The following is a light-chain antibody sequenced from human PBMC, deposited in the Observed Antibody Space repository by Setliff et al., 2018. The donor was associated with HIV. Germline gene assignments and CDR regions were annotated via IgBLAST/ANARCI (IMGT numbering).Light chain of an antibody. CDR3: SSYTSSSTYV. J-gene: IGLJ1*01. V-gene: IGLV2-14*03. CDR2: DVS. CDR1: SSDVGTYNY. Sequence: QSVLTQPASVSGSPGQSTTISCTGTSSDVGTYNYVSWYQQHPGKAPKLIIYDVSKRPSGVSNRFSGSKSGNTASLTISGLQAEDEADYYCSSYTSSSTYVFRTGTRSPS.